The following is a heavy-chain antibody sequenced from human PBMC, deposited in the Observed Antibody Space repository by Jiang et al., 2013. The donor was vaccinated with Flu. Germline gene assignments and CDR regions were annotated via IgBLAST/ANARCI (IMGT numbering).Heavy chain of an antibody. CDR1: GGTFSSYA. D-gene: IGHD3-22*01. CDR2: IIPILGIA. CDR3: ARDHYYDSSSYFDY. V-gene: IGHV1-69*04. J-gene: IGHJ4*02. Sequence: GAEVKKPGSSVKVSCKASGGTFSSYAISWVRQAPGQGLEWMGRIIPILGIANYAQKFQGRVTITADKSTSTAYMELSSLRSEDTAVYYCARDHYYDSSSYFDYWGQGTLVTVSS.